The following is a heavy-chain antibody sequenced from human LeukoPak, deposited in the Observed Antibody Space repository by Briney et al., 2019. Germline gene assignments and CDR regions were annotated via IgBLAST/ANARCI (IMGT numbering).Heavy chain of an antibody. D-gene: IGHD5-24*01. Sequence: SETLSLTCSVSGASISSQYWTWIRQPPGKGLEWIGYIYNSGSTNYNPSLKSRVTISVDTSKNQFSLKLSSVTAADTAVYYCARGLTTAEMATIRGFDYWGQGTLVTVSS. CDR1: GASISSQY. CDR2: IYNSGST. V-gene: IGHV4-59*11. CDR3: ARGLTTAEMATIRGFDY. J-gene: IGHJ4*02.